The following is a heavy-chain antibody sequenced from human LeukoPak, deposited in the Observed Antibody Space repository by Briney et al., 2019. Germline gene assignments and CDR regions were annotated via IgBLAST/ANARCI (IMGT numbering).Heavy chain of an antibody. CDR3: TSYDTLTGYYPFDF. D-gene: IGHD3-9*01. CDR1: GFTLSNAW. J-gene: IGHJ4*02. CDR2: IKSKTDDGTT. Sequence: PGGSLRLSCAVSGFTLSNAWMSWVRQAPGKGLEWVGRIKSKTDDGTTEYAAPVKGRFTISRDDSTNTLYLQMNSLKIEDTAVYYCTSYDTLTGYYPFDFWGQGTLVTVSS. V-gene: IGHV3-15*01.